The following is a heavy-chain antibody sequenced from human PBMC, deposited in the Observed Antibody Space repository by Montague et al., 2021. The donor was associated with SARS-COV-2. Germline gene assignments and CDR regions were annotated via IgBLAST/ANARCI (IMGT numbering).Heavy chain of an antibody. Sequence: SETLSLTCTVSGDSISSGGYFWGWIRQPPGKGLEWIASIHIGGSSYLNPSLKSRVTISIDSSKNQFSLNVTSVTAADTAVYFCARSRDCYFGNWGQGTLATVSS. V-gene: IGHV4-39*07. D-gene: IGHD2-21*02. J-gene: IGHJ4*02. CDR3: ARSRDCYFGN. CDR2: IHIGGSS. CDR1: GDSISSGGYF.